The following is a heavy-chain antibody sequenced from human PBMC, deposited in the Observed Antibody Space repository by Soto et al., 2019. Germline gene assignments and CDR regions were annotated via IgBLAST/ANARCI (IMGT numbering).Heavy chain of an antibody. J-gene: IGHJ4*02. Sequence: EVPLLESGGGLVQPGGSLRLSCAASGFTFSSYAMSWVRQAPGKGLEWVSAISGSGGSTYYADSVKGRFTISRDNSKNTLYLQMNSLRAEDTAVYYCAKDQEQWLVRTYFDYWGQGTLVTVSS. D-gene: IGHD6-19*01. CDR1: GFTFSSYA. CDR2: ISGSGGST. V-gene: IGHV3-23*01. CDR3: AKDQEQWLVRTYFDY.